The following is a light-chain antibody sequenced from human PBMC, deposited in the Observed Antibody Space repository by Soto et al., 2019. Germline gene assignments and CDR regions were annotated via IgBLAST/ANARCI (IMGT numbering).Light chain of an antibody. CDR3: QQCFSIPPT. CDR1: QGISSY. J-gene: IGKJ1*01. CDR2: TAS. V-gene: IGKV1-39*01. Sequence: DIQLTQSPSFLSASVGDRVTITCRASQGISSYLAWYQQKPGKAPKLLISTASTLQRGVPSRFSGSGSGTDFTLTIDTLQPDDFAIYYCQQCFSIPPTFGLGTKVDIK.